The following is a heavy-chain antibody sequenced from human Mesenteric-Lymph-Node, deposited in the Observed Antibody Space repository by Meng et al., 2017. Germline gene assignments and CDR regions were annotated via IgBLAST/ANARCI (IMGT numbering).Heavy chain of an antibody. D-gene: IGHD2-15*01. CDR3: ADTYCSGNSCDRNSET. J-gene: IGHJ5*02. V-gene: IGHV3-23*04. CDR2: ISGSDGNT. Sequence: EVELVESGGGLVQPGGSLRLSWAASGFTFSSYAMSWVRQAPGKGLELVSGISGSDGNTKYADSVKGRFTISRDNSKSTVSLQMNSLSADDTAVYFCADTYCSGNSCDRNSETWGQGTLVTVSS. CDR1: GFTFSSYA.